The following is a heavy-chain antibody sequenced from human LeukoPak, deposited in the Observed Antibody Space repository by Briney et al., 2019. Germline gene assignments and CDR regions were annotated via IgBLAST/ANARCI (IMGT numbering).Heavy chain of an antibody. J-gene: IGHJ3*02. CDR1: GFTFSSYW. CDR3: ARATGQQLVSGAFDI. D-gene: IGHD6-13*01. CDR2: IKQDGSEK. V-gene: IGHV3-7*03. Sequence: GGSLRLSCTVSGFTFSSYWMSWVRQAPGKGLEWVANIKQDGSEKYYVDSVKGRFTISRDNAKNSLYLQMNSLRAEDTALYHCARATGQQLVSGAFDIWGQGTMVTVSS.